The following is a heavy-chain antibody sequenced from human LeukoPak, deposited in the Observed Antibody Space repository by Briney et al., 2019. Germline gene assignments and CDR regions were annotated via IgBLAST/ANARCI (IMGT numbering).Heavy chain of an antibody. Sequence: ASVKVSCKASGYTFTSYGISWVRQAPGQGLEWMGGIIPIFGTANYAQKFQGRVTITADKSTSTAYMELSSLRSEDTAVYYCARAPYGDYTSVLWGQGTLVTVSS. CDR1: GYTFTSYG. V-gene: IGHV1-69*06. J-gene: IGHJ4*02. CDR3: ARAPYGDYTSVL. D-gene: IGHD4-17*01. CDR2: IIPIFGTA.